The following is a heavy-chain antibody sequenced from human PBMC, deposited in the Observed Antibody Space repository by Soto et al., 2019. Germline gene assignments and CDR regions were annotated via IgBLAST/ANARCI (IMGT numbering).Heavy chain of an antibody. CDR1: GFTFSDSA. CDR2: IVVGSGNI. D-gene: IGHD3-3*01. Sequence: QKQLVQSGPEVKKPGTSVKVSCEASGFTFSDSAVQWVRQARGQRLEWIGWIVVGSGNINYAQKVQERVTITRDMSTTTAYMELSSLRVEDTAVYYCAAGHYDFSSGPEGMDVWDQGTTVTVSS. CDR3: AAGHYDFSSGPEGMDV. J-gene: IGHJ6*02. V-gene: IGHV1-58*01.